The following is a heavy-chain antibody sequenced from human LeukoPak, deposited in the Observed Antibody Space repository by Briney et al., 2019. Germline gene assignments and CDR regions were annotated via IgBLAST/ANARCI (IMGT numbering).Heavy chain of an antibody. Sequence: SETLSLTCTVSGGSISSYYWSWIRQPPGKGLEWIGYIYYSGSTNYNPSLKSRVTISVDTSKNQFSLKLSSVTAADTAVYYCAIQSYYYDSSFDYWGQGTLVTVSS. V-gene: IGHV4-59*12. D-gene: IGHD3-22*01. J-gene: IGHJ4*02. CDR1: GGSISSYY. CDR2: IYYSGST. CDR3: AIQSYYYDSSFDY.